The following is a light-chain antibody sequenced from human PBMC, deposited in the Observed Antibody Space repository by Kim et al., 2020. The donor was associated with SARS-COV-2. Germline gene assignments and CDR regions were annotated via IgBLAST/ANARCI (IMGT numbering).Light chain of an antibody. Sequence: LSPGDRATLSCRASQSVSSYLACYQQKPGQAPRLLIYDASNRATGIPARFSGSGSGTDFTLTISSLEPEDFAVYYCQQRSNWPIIFGQGTRLEIK. V-gene: IGKV3-11*01. J-gene: IGKJ5*01. CDR3: QQRSNWPII. CDR1: QSVSSY. CDR2: DAS.